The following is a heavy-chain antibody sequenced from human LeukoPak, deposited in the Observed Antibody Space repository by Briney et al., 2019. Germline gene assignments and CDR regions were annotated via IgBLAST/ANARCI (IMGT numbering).Heavy chain of an antibody. CDR2: ISSSSSYI. CDR1: GFTFSSYS. V-gene: IGHV3-21*01. Sequence: GRSLRLSCAASGFTFSSYSMNGVRQAPGKGLEWVSSISSSSSYIYYADSVKDRFTISREKATNSVSLQMNSLRAEDTAVYYCAREGIAAAGKLGPFDIWGQGTMVTVSS. D-gene: IGHD6-13*01. J-gene: IGHJ3*02. CDR3: AREGIAAAGKLGPFDI.